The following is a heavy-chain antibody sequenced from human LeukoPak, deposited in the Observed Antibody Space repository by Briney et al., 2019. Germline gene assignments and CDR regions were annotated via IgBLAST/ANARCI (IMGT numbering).Heavy chain of an antibody. CDR1: GDSIGINPSY. D-gene: IGHD4-23*01. J-gene: IGHJ2*01. CDR2: VFYTGST. Sequence: PSETLSLTCTVSGDSIGINPSYWAWIRQPPGKGLEWIGSVFYTGSTYLNPSLQSRVTISVDTSKNQFSLILTSVTAAETALYYCARIGFGANSHLQWFFDLWGRGTQVTVSS. CDR3: ARIGFGANSHLQWFFDL. V-gene: IGHV4-39*01.